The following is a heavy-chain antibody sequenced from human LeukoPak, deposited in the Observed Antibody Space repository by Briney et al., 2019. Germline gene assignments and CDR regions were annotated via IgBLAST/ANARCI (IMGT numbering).Heavy chain of an antibody. J-gene: IGHJ4*02. CDR3: ARDGFSSAINS. CDR1: GFTFSSYA. Sequence: GGSLRLSCAASGFTFSSYAMSWVRQAPGKGLEWVSAISGSGGSTYYADSVKGRFTISRDNSKNSLYLQMNSLRAEDTAVYYCARDGFSSAINSWGQGTLVTVSS. CDR2: ISGSGGST. V-gene: IGHV3-23*01. D-gene: IGHD2-21*02.